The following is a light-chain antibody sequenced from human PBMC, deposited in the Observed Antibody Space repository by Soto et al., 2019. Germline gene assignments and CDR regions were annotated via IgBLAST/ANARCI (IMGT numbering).Light chain of an antibody. CDR3: QQYASWPLT. CDR1: QSVNSN. V-gene: IGKV3-15*01. CDR2: GAS. Sequence: ETLMTQSPATLSVSPGERATLSCRASQSVNSNLAWYQQESGQPPRLLVFGASTRATGVPARFSGSGSGTEFTLTISGLQSEDFAVYFCQQYASWPLTFGGGTKVDIK. J-gene: IGKJ4*01.